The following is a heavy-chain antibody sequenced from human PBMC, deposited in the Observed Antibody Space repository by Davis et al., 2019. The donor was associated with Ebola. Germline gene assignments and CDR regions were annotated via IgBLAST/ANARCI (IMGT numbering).Heavy chain of an antibody. CDR2: FGTGGDT. Sequence: GESLKISCETSGFIFRNYVMSWVRQAPGKGLEWVSTFGTGGDTYYADSVKGRFTISRDNAKNSLYLQMNSLRAEDTAVYYCARDRYSSGFFDPWGQGTLVTVSS. V-gene: IGHV3-69-1*01. D-gene: IGHD6-19*01. CDR3: ARDRYSSGFFDP. CDR1: GFIFRNYV. J-gene: IGHJ5*02.